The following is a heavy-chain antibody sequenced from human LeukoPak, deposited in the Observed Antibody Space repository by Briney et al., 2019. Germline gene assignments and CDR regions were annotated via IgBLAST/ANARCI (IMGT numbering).Heavy chain of an antibody. V-gene: IGHV4-59*01. CDR2: IYYGGST. D-gene: IGHD3-22*01. J-gene: IGHJ4*02. CDR1: GGSISSYY. Sequence: PSETLSLTCTVSGGSISSYYWSWIRQPPGKGLEWIGYIYYGGSTNYNPSLKSRVTISVDTSKNQFSLKLSSVTAADTAVYYCARHYDSSGYSLDYWGQGTLVTVSS. CDR3: ARHYDSSGYSLDY.